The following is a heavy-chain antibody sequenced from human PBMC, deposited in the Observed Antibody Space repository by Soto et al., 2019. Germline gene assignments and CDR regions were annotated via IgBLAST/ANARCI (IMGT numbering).Heavy chain of an antibody. CDR1: GASIRNFY. Sequence: QVHLQESGPGLVKPSETMSLTCTASGASIRNFYWNWVRQFPGKGLEWIGHSYNGERTNYNPSLKSRVTIPVDTSKNQFSLKLSSVTVADTAVYYCAQTTGWPGFDYWGQGTLVAVSS. J-gene: IGHJ4*02. CDR2: SYNGERT. D-gene: IGHD6-19*01. CDR3: AQTTGWPGFDY. V-gene: IGHV4-59*01.